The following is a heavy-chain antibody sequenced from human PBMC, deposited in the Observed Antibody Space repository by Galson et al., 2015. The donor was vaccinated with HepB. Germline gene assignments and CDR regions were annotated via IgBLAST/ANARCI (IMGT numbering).Heavy chain of an antibody. Sequence: SLRLSCAASGFAFSRYAVHWVRQAPGKGLEWVAVISYDGSNKYYADSVKGRFTISRDNSKNTLYLQMNSLRAEDTAVYYCAKAPGVEWLLYLDYWGQGTLVTVSS. D-gene: IGHD3-3*01. CDR2: ISYDGSNK. CDR3: AKAPGVEWLLYLDY. J-gene: IGHJ4*02. CDR1: GFAFSRYA. V-gene: IGHV3-30*04.